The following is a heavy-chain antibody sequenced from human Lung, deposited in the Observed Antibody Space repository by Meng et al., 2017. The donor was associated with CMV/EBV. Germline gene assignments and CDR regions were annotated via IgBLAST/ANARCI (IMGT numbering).Heavy chain of an antibody. CDR3: ARDRVPAAFRDYGMDV. V-gene: IGHV1-2*02. CDR1: GYTFTGYY. CDR2: INPNSGGT. D-gene: IGHD2-2*01. J-gene: IGHJ6*02. Sequence: ASVXVSXXASGYTFTGYYMHWVRQAPGQGLEWMGWINPNSGGTNYAQKFQGRVTMTRDTPISTAYMELSRLRSDDTAVYYCARDRVPAAFRDYGMDVWGQGTXVTVSS.